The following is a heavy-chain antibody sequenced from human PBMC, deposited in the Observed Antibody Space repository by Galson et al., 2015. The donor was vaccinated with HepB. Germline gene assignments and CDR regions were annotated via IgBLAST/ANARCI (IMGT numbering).Heavy chain of an antibody. CDR2: INHSGST. Sequence: ETLSLTCAVYGGSFSGYYWSWIRQPPGKGLEWIGEINHSGSTNYNPSLKSRVTISVDTSKNQFSLKLSSVTAADTAVYYCARGLEWELLRGSPFDYWGQGTLVTVSS. V-gene: IGHV4-34*01. D-gene: IGHD1-26*01. CDR1: GGSFSGYY. CDR3: ARGLEWELLRGSPFDY. J-gene: IGHJ4*02.